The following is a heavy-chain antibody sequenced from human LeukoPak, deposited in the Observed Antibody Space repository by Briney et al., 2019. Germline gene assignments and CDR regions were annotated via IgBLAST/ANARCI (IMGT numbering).Heavy chain of an antibody. CDR3: ARESTITVPAAIPISDVYYFDY. J-gene: IGHJ4*02. CDR2: IWYDGSYK. Sequence: GGSLRLSCAASGFTFSDYYMSWIRQAPGKGLEWVAVIWYDGSYKYYADSVKGRFTISRDNSKNTLYLQMNSLRAEDTAVYYCARESTITVPAAIPISDVYYFDYWGQGTLVTVSS. D-gene: IGHD2-2*01. V-gene: IGHV3-33*08. CDR1: GFTFSDYY.